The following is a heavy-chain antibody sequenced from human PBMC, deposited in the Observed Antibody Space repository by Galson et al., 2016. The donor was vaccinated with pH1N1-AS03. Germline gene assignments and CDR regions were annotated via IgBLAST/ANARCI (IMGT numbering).Heavy chain of an antibody. J-gene: IGHJ4*02. CDR2: MNHDGSVI. D-gene: IGHD5-12*01. Sequence: SLRLSCAVSGFTFGDYYMTGVRQTPGKGLEWVANMNHDGSVINYVESVKGRFTVARDNAKSSLFLQMNSLRVEDTAVYFCARDPGGYDPFDYWGQGTRVTVSS. V-gene: IGHV3-7*01. CDR3: ARDPGGYDPFDY. CDR1: GFTFGDYY.